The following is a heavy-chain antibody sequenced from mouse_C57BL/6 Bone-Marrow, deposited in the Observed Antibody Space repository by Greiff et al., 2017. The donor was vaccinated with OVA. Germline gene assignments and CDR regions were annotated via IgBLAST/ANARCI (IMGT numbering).Heavy chain of an antibody. CDR3: ARLLRDDAMDY. V-gene: IGHV1-59*01. D-gene: IGHD1-1*01. CDR1: GYTFTSYW. Sequence: QVQLQQPGAELVRPGPSVKLSCKASGYTFTSYWMHWVKQRPGQGLEWIGVIDPSDSYTNYNQKFKGKATLTVDTSSSTAYMQLSSLTSEDSAVYYCARLLRDDAMDYWGQGTSVTVSS. CDR2: IDPSDSYT. J-gene: IGHJ4*01.